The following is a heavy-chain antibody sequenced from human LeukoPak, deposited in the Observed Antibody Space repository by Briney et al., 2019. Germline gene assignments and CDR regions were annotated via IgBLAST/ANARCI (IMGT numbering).Heavy chain of an antibody. J-gene: IGHJ4*02. D-gene: IGHD2-15*01. CDR1: GYTFTSYY. Sequence: ASVKVSRKASGYTFTSYYMHWVRQAPGQGLEWMGIINPSGGSTSYAQKFQGRVTMTRDTSTSTVYMELSSLRSEDTVVYYCARDSKVVVAANLFDYWGQGTLVTVSS. CDR2: INPSGGST. V-gene: IGHV1-46*01. CDR3: ARDSKVVVAANLFDY.